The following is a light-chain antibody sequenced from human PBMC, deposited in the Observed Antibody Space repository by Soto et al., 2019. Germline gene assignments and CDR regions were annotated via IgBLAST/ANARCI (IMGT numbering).Light chain of an antibody. CDR3: QQYNTYST. V-gene: IGKV1-5*03. Sequence: DLQMTQSPSTLSVSVGDRVTITCRASQSISRWLAWYQRKPGKAPNLLIYKASSLDSGVPSRFSGNGSGTEFTLTISSLRPDDFATYYCQQYNTYSTFGQGTRVEIK. CDR2: KAS. J-gene: IGKJ1*01. CDR1: QSISRW.